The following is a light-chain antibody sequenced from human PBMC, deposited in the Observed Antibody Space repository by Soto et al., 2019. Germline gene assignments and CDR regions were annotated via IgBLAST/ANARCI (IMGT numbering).Light chain of an antibody. CDR1: QSISSW. Sequence: DIQMTQSPSTLSASVGDRVTITCRASQSISSWLAWYQQKPGKAPKLLIYEASSSEIGVPPRFSGSGFGTEFTLSIRSLQPEDSATYYCQYYKEHSTFGKGTRLEIK. J-gene: IGKJ1*01. CDR3: QYYKEHST. CDR2: EAS. V-gene: IGKV1-5*03.